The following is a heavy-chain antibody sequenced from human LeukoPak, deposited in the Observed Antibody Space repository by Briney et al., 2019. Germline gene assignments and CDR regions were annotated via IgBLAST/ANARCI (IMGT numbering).Heavy chain of an antibody. Sequence: SQTLSLTCAISGDSVSSNSAAWNWIRQSPSRGLEWLGRTYYRSKWYNDYAVSVKSRITISPDTSKNRFSLQLNSVTPEDTAVYYCAREEMITFGGVIVIPSYNWFDPWGQGTLVTVSS. V-gene: IGHV6-1*01. CDR2: TYYRSKWYN. CDR3: AREEMITFGGVIVIPSYNWFDP. CDR1: GDSVSSNSAA. J-gene: IGHJ5*02. D-gene: IGHD3-16*02.